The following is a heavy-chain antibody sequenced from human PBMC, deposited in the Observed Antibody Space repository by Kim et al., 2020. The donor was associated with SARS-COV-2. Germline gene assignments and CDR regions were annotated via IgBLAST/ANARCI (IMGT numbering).Heavy chain of an antibody. CDR2: T. D-gene: IGHD1-1*01. CDR3: ATAERTDAEFDF. J-gene: IGHJ4*02. V-gene: IGHV1-3*01. Sequence: TSYSQRLQGRVTITSDPSACTAYMELSSLGSEDLAVYFCATAERTDAEFDFWGQGTLVTVSS.